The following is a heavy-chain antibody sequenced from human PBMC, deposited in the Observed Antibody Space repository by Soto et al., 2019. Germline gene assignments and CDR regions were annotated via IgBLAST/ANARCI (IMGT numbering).Heavy chain of an antibody. Sequence: QVQLVQSGAEVKKPGSSVKVSCKSSGGTFSTYAISWVRQAPGQGLEWMGGIIPIFGTANYAQKFQGRVTITADEYTNTASMEVISLRSEDTAVYYCARDEMVVATGSRTWHYYYGMDVWGQGTTVTVSS. V-gene: IGHV1-69*12. J-gene: IGHJ6*02. D-gene: IGHD2-15*01. CDR1: GGTFSTYA. CDR2: IIPIFGTA. CDR3: ARDEMVVATGSRTWHYYYGMDV.